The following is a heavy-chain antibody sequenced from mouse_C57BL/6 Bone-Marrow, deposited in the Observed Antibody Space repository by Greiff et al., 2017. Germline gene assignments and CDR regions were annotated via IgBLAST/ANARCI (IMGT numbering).Heavy chain of an antibody. D-gene: IGHD1-1*01. J-gene: IGHJ2*01. CDR1: GFTFSSYA. Sequence: EVKLMESGGGLVKPGGSLKLSCAASGFTFSSYAMSWVRQTPEKRLEWVATISDGGSYTYYPDNVKGRFTISRDNAKNNLYLQMSHLKSEDTAMYYCARDEVVAHYFDYWGQGTTLTVSS. CDR2: ISDGGSYT. V-gene: IGHV5-4*01. CDR3: ARDEVVAHYFDY.